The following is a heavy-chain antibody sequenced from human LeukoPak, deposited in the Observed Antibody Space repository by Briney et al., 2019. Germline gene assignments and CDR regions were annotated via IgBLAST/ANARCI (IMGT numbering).Heavy chain of an antibody. CDR1: GGFISSSSYY. V-gene: IGHV4-39*01. CDR3: ARLPNYYYMDV. Sequence: PSETLSLTCTVSGGFISSSSYYWGWIRQPAGKGLEWIGTIYYSGSTYYNPSLKSRVTISVDTSKNQFSLKLTSVTDADTAVYYCARLPNYYYMDVWGKGTTVTISS. CDR2: IYYSGST. J-gene: IGHJ6*03.